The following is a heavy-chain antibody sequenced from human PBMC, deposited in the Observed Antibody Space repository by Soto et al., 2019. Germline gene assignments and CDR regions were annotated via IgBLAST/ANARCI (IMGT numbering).Heavy chain of an antibody. Sequence: PGRSLRLSCEASGFTFSSYPMSWVRQAPGKGLEWVSGISGSGGSTNYADSVKGRFTISRDNSKNTLYLQMNSLRAEDTALYYCARDLNYYGPNYYFDESGQG. J-gene: IGHJ4*02. CDR2: ISGSGGST. CDR3: ARDLNYYGPNYYFDE. D-gene: IGHD3-3*01. V-gene: IGHV3-23*01. CDR1: GFTFSSYP.